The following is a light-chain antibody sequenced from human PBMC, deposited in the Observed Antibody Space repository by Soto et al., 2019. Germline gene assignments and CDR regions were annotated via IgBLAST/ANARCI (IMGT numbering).Light chain of an antibody. CDR3: QQYNSNSLT. V-gene: IGKV1-5*01. CDR1: QSISSW. J-gene: IGKJ1*01. Sequence: DIQMTQSPSTLSASVVDRVTITCRASQSISSWLAWYQQKPGKAPKLLIYDASSLESGVPSRFSGSGSGTEFTLTISSLQPDDFATYYCQQYNSNSLTFGQGTKVDIK. CDR2: DAS.